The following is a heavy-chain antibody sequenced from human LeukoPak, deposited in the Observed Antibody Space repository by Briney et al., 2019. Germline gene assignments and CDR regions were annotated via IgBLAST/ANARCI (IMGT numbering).Heavy chain of an antibody. CDR3: VKLRTGTRSAIDY. D-gene: IGHD3/OR15-3a*01. Sequence: GGSLRLSCSASGFTFSSYAMHWVRQAPGNGLEYVSAISSNGGSTYYADSLKGRFTISRDNSKNTLYLQMSSLRAEDTAVYYCVKLRTGTRSAIDYWGQGTLVTVSS. CDR2: ISSNGGST. V-gene: IGHV3-64D*06. J-gene: IGHJ4*02. CDR1: GFTFSSYA.